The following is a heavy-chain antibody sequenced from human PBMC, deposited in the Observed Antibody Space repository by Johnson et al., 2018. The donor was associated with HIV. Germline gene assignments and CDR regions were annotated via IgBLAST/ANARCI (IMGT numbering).Heavy chain of an antibody. CDR1: GFTLDDYG. CDR2: INWNGGST. Sequence: VQLVESGGGVVRPGGSLRLSCAASGFTLDDYGMSWVRQAPGKGLEWVSGINWNGGSTGYADSVKGRFPISRDNAKNSLYLQMNSLRAEDTSLYYCARDFCAFGECTAFDIWGQGTMVAVSS. V-gene: IGHV3-20*04. D-gene: IGHD2/OR15-2a*01. J-gene: IGHJ3*02. CDR3: ARDFCAFGECTAFDI.